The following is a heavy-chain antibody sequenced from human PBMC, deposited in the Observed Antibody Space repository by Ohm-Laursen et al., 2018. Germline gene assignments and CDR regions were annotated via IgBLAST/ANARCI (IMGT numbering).Heavy chain of an antibody. CDR2: VYINGNT. CDR3: ASVWELLQDYAFDI. Sequence: SETLSLTCTVSGGSISSYYWSWIRQPAGKGLEWIGRVYINGNTNYNPSLKSRVTMSVDTSKNQFSLKLTSVTAADTAVYYCASVWELLQDYAFDIWGQGTMVTVSS. V-gene: IGHV4-4*07. J-gene: IGHJ3*02. D-gene: IGHD1-26*01. CDR1: GGSISSYY.